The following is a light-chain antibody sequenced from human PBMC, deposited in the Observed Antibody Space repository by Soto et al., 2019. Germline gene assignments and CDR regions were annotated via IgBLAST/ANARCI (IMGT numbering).Light chain of an antibody. Sequence: EVVMTQSPVTPSVSPGERATLSCRASQSVSGNLAWYQQKPGQAPRLLIYGVSARATGIPARFSGSGFGTEFTLTISSLQSEDFALYYCQQYNFWPETFGQGTKVDVK. CDR3: QQYNFWPET. CDR1: QSVSGN. J-gene: IGKJ1*01. CDR2: GVS. V-gene: IGKV3-15*01.